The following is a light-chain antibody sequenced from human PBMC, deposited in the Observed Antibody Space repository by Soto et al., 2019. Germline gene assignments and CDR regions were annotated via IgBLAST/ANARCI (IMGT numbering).Light chain of an antibody. Sequence: DIQMTQSRSTLYASVGDRVTITCRASQSISSWLAWYQQKPGKAPKLLIYKASTLKSGVPSRFSGSGSGTDFTLTISRLEPEDFAVYYCQQYGSSPWTFGQGTKVDI. CDR2: KAS. J-gene: IGKJ1*01. CDR3: QQYGSSPWT. V-gene: IGKV1-5*03. CDR1: QSISSW.